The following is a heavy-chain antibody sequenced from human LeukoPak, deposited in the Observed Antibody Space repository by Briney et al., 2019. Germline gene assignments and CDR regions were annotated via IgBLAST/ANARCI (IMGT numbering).Heavy chain of an antibody. Sequence: ASVKVSCKASGYTFTSYDINWVRQATGQGLEWMGWMNPNSGNTGYAQKFQGRVTITRNTPISTAYMELSSLRSEDTAVYYCAVEYSSSWGDAFDIWGQGTMVTVSS. D-gene: IGHD6-13*01. J-gene: IGHJ3*02. V-gene: IGHV1-8*03. CDR3: AVEYSSSWGDAFDI. CDR1: GYTFTSYD. CDR2: MNPNSGNT.